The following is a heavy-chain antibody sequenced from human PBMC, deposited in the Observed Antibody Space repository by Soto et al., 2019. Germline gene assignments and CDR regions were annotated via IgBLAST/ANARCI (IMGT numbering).Heavy chain of an antibody. J-gene: IGHJ6*02. Sequence: SETLSLTSTVSGGSISSDFWSWIRQPPGKGLEWIGYIFYTGTTKYNPSLKSRVTISVDTSKNQFSLNLSSVSAADTAVYYCARGSDFLYYYGMDVWGQGTTVS. CDR3: ARGSDFLYYYGMDV. CDR2: IFYTGTT. D-gene: IGHD5-12*01. CDR1: GGSISSDF. V-gene: IGHV4-59*01.